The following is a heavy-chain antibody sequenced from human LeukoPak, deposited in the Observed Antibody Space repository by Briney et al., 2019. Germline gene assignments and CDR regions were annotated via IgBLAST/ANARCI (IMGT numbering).Heavy chain of an antibody. CDR3: ASQKGVWFGEFDY. V-gene: IGHV4-39*01. D-gene: IGHD3-10*01. J-gene: IGHJ4*02. Sequence: ASETLSLTCTVSGGSISSSSYYWGWIRQPPGKGLEWIGSIYYSGSTYYNPSLKSRVTISVDTSKNHFSLKLSSVTAADTAVYYCASQKGVWFGEFDYWGQGTLVTVSS. CDR1: GGSISSSSYY. CDR2: IYYSGST.